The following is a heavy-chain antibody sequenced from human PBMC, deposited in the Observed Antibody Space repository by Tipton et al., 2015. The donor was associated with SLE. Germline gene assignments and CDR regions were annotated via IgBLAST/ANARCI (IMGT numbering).Heavy chain of an antibody. D-gene: IGHD3-10*01. V-gene: IGHV3-21*03. CDR3: ATGGHYYAFEI. CDR1: GFSFSPLS. Sequence: GSLRLSCAASGFSFSPLSMNWVRQAPGKGLEWVSSISSGGNYLYYSDSVRGRFTISRDNAENSLFLQMNSLRADDTGVYFCATGGHYYAFEIWGQGTVVTVSS. J-gene: IGHJ3*02. CDR2: ISSGGNYL.